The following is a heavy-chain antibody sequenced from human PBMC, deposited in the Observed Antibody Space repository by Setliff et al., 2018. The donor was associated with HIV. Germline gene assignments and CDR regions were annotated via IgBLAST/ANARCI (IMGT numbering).Heavy chain of an antibody. V-gene: IGHV1-46*01. CDR1: GYTFTAYY. Sequence: ASVKVSCKASGYTFTAYYMHWVRQAPGQGLEWIGWINPSGGSTNYAQKFQGRVTMTRDTSTSTVYMELSSLRSEDTAVYYCARDHMSVGAWVGATSRGLFQHWGQGTLVTVSS. CDR2: INPSGGST. D-gene: IGHD1-26*01. CDR3: ARDHMSVGAWVGATSRGLFQH. J-gene: IGHJ1*01.